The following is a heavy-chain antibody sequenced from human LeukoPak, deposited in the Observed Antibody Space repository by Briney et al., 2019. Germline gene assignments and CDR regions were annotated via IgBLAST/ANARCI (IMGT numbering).Heavy chain of an antibody. CDR2: IWYDGSNK. J-gene: IGHJ6*02. CDR3: ARESFQTAMAYYYGMDV. V-gene: IGHV3-33*01. Sequence: PGRSLRLSCAASRFTFSSYGVHWVRQAQGKGLEWVAVIWYDGSNKYYADSVNGRFTTSRDNSKNTLYLQMNSLRAEDTAVYYCARESFQTAMAYYYGMDVWGQGTTVTVSS. D-gene: IGHD5-18*01. CDR1: RFTFSSYG.